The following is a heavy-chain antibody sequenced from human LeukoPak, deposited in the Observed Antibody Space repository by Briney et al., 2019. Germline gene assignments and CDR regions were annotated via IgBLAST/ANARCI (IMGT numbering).Heavy chain of an antibody. CDR3: ARVGYSSGYYTFDY. CDR1: GGSISSYY. V-gene: IGHV4-59*01. D-gene: IGHD3-22*01. CDR2: IYYSGST. J-gene: IGHJ4*02. Sequence: SETLSLTCTVSGGSISSYYWGWIRQPPGKGPEWIGCIYYSGSTNYNPSLKSRVTISVDTSKNQFSLKLSSVTAADTAVYYCARVGYSSGYYTFDYWGQGTLVTVSS.